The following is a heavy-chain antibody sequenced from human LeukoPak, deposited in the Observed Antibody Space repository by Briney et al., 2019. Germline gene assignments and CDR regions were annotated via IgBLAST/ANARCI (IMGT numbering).Heavy chain of an antibody. CDR2: IIPILGIA. CDR3: ARDGDIAAAGPQPFDY. J-gene: IGHJ4*02. Sequence: ASVKVSCKASGGTFSSYAISWVRQAPGQGLEWIGRIIPILGIANYAQKFQGRVTITADKSTSTAYMELSSLRSEDTAVYYCARDGDIAAAGPQPFDYWGQGTLVTVSS. CDR1: GGTFSSYA. D-gene: IGHD6-13*01. V-gene: IGHV1-69*04.